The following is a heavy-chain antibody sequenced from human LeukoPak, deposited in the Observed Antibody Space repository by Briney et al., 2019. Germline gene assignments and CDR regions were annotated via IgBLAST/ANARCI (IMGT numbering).Heavy chain of an antibody. CDR3: ARDNLLGYCSSTSCYGYYYYGMDV. CDR1: RYTPTSYG. V-gene: IGHV1-18*01. D-gene: IGHD2-2*01. J-gene: IGHJ6*02. Sequence: PSVKVSCTASRYTPTSYGISWVRQAPGQGLEWMGWISAYIGNTNHAQTLQGRVTMPTHTSTSTAYMELRSLRSDDTAVYYCARDNLLGYCSSTSCYGYYYYGMDVWGQGTTVTVSS. CDR2: ISAYIGNT.